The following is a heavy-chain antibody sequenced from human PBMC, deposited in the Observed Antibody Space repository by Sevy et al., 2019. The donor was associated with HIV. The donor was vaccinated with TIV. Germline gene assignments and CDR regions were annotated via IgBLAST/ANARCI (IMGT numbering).Heavy chain of an antibody. CDR1: GFTFSSYA. J-gene: IGHJ3*02. Sequence: GGSLRLSCAASGFTFSSYAMHWVRQAPGKGLEYVSAISSNGGRTYYANSVKGRFTISRDNSKNTLYLQMGSLRAEDMAVYYCARSILTYDSSGYYYADAFDIWGQGTMVTVSS. CDR3: ARSILTYDSSGYYYADAFDI. CDR2: ISSNGGRT. V-gene: IGHV3-64*01. D-gene: IGHD3-22*01.